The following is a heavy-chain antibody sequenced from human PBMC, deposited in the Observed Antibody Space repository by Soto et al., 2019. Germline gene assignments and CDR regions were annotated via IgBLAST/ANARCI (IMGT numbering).Heavy chain of an antibody. CDR1: GFTFDDYA. D-gene: IGHD6-13*01. V-gene: IGHV3-9*01. CDR2: LSWNSGGI. Sequence: EVPLVESGGGLVQPGRSLRLSCAATGFTFDDYAMHWVRQAPGKGLEWVAGLSWNSGGIGYADSVKGRFTISRDNAKNSLYLQMNSLATEETALYYCAKDKDSAAGRGYFDYWGQGILVTVSS. J-gene: IGHJ4*02. CDR3: AKDKDSAAGRGYFDY.